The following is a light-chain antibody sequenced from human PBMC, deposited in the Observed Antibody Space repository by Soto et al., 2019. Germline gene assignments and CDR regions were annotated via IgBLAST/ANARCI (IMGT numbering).Light chain of an antibody. J-gene: IGKJ2*01. CDR3: QQSHIVPYT. V-gene: IGKV1-39*01. CDR1: QPISHD. CDR2: AAS. Sequence: DIEMTQSPSSLSASVGDRVTISCRASQPISHDLNWYQQKPGKAPNLLIHAASSLHSGVPSRFTGSGSGTDFTLTINSLQPEDFASYYCQQSHIVPYTFGQGTKVEI.